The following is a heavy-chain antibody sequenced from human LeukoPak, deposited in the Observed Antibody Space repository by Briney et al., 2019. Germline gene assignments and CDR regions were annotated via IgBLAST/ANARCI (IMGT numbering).Heavy chain of an antibody. D-gene: IGHD2-2*01. J-gene: IGHJ4*02. CDR1: GFTFSSYA. Sequence: PGGSLRLSCAASGFTFSSYAMSWVRQAPGMGLVWVSRINSDGSSTSYADSVKGRFTISRDNAKNTLYLQMNSLRAEDTAVYYCARTPGPYFDYWGQGTLVTVSS. CDR3: ARTPGPYFDY. CDR2: INSDGSST. V-gene: IGHV3-74*01.